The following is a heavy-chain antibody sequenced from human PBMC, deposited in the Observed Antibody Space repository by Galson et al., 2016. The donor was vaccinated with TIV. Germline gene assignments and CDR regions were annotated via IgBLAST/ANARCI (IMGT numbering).Heavy chain of an antibody. CDR2: ISYDGNYK. V-gene: IGHV3-30*04. CDR1: GFAFRSSA. Sequence: LRLSCAASGFAFRSSAMYWVRQAPGKGLQCVAIISYDGNYKHYADSVKGRFTISRDNSMNRLYLQMNDLTPADTALYYCAREDHQYGSGWYSYYYCYGMDIWGQGTTVTVS. J-gene: IGHJ6*02. CDR3: AREDHQYGSGWYSYYYCYGMDI. D-gene: IGHD6-19*01.